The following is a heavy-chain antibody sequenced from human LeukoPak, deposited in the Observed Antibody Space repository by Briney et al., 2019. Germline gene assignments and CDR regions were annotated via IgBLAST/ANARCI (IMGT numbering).Heavy chain of an antibody. CDR2: INPSGDFR. J-gene: IGHJ5*02. D-gene: IGHD1-20*01. V-gene: IGHV1-46*01. Sequence: VASVKVSCKASGYTFTSYYMHWVRQAPGQGLEWMAIINPSGDFRSYAQQFQGRVTVTREMSTRTVYMELSDLTPEDTAVYYCARDYSGDWEQITGWWLDPWGQGTRVIVSS. CDR1: GYTFTSYY. CDR3: ARDYSGDWEQITGWWLDP.